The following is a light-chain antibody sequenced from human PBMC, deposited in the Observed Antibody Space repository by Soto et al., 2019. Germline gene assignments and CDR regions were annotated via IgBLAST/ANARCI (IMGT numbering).Light chain of an antibody. CDR1: QGVSSN. J-gene: IGKJ5*01. Sequence: EVVMTQSPATLSMSPGERATLSCRASQGVSSNLAWYQQKPGQAPRLLISGASTRATGIPARFSGSGSGTEFTLTISSLQSEDFAVYYCQRYNNWPPITFGQGTRLEIK. CDR2: GAS. V-gene: IGKV3-15*01. CDR3: QRYNNWPPIT.